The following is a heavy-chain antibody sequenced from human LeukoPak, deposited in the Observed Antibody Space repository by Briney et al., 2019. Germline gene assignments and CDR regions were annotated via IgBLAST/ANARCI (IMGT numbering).Heavy chain of an antibody. D-gene: IGHD3-22*01. CDR1: GFTFTSYG. CDR3: ASQDSSGYYYTDAFDI. CDR2: ISGSGGST. J-gene: IGHJ3*02. Sequence: GGTLRLSCAASGFTFTSYGMSWVRQAPGKGLEWVSSISGSGGSTYYADSVKGRFTISRDNSKNTLYLQMNSLRAEDTAVYYCASQDSSGYYYTDAFDIWGQGTMVTVSS. V-gene: IGHV3-23*01.